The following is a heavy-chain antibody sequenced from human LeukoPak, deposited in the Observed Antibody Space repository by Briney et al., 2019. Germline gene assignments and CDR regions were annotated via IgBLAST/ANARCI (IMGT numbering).Heavy chain of an antibody. CDR1: GSIFTSYW. D-gene: IGHD2-15*01. CDR2: IYPGDSDT. Sequence: GAALQISCKGSGSIFTSYWIGWVRQLPGKGLEWMGIIYPGDSDTSYSPSFQSQVTISADKSISTAYLQWSSLKASDTAMYYCARKIGLSVGNWFDPWGQGTLVTVSS. V-gene: IGHV5-51*01. J-gene: IGHJ5*02. CDR3: ARKIGLSVGNWFDP.